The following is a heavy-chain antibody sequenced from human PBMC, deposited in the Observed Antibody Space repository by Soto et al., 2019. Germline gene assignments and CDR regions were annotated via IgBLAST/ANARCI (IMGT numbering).Heavy chain of an antibody. J-gene: IGHJ4*02. CDR3: ARPAVSGIHPNDY. CDR1: GGSISSSSYY. D-gene: IGHD6-19*01. CDR2: IYYSGGT. Sequence: QLQLQESGPGLVKPSETLSLTCTVSGGSISSSSYYWDWIRQPPGKGLEWIGSIYYSGGTYYNPSLKSRVTISVDTSKNQFSLKLNSVTAADTAVYFCARPAVSGIHPNDYWGQGILVTVSS. V-gene: IGHV4-39*01.